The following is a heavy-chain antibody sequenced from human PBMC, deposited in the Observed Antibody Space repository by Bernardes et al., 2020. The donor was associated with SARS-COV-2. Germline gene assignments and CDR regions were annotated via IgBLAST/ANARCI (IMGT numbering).Heavy chain of an antibody. Sequence: PQSLSLTCAVSGASFTDYSCNWFRPSPGKLMEWIGSVIHIVGTNYHPSLKNRSTISLDTFKNQFSLKLPSVTAADAALYYCARGKDETVMVVIIAWQLSYIESWGQGTLVTVAP. J-gene: IGHJ4*02. CDR3: ARGKDETVMVVIIAWQLSYIES. CDR2: VIHIVGT. D-gene: IGHD1-1*01. V-gene: IGHV4-34*01. CDR1: GASFTDYS.